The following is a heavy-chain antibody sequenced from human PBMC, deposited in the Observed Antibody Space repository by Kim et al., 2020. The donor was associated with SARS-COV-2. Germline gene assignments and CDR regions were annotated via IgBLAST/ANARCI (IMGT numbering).Heavy chain of an antibody. CDR1: GYSISSGYY. Sequence: SETLSLTCTVSGYSISSGYYWGWIRQPPGKGLEWIGSIYHSGSTYYNPSLKSRVTISVDTSKNQFSLKLSSVTAADTAVYYCARDYVVAAITYYFDYWGQGTLVTVSS. J-gene: IGHJ4*02. CDR3: ARDYVVAAITYYFDY. V-gene: IGHV4-38-2*02. CDR2: IYHSGST. D-gene: IGHD2-15*01.